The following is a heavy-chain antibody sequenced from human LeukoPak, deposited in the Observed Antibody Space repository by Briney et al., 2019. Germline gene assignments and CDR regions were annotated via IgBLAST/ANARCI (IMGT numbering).Heavy chain of an antibody. V-gene: IGHV4-59*01. J-gene: IGHJ4*02. CDR3: ARGKAVAGDFDY. CDR1: GGSISSYY. CDR2: IYYSGST. Sequence: SETLSLTCTVSGGSISSYYWSRIRQPPGKGLEWIGYIYYSGSTNYNPSLKSRVTISVDTSKNQFSLKLSSVTAADTAVYYCARGKAVAGDFDYWGQGTLVTVSS. D-gene: IGHD6-19*01.